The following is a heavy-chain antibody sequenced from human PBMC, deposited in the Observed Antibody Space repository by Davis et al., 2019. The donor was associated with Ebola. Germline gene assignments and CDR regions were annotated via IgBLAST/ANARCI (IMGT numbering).Heavy chain of an antibody. CDR1: GYNFANYW. V-gene: IGHV5-51*01. J-gene: IGHJ4*02. CDR3: TRPYWSGGDDGGDY. Sequence: GESLKISCQGSGYNFANYWIGWVRQQPGEGLEWMGTIYPADSDTRYSPSFQGQVTISADKSTNTAYLHWSSLQVSDSAMYYCTRPYWSGGDDGGDYWGRGTLITVSS. D-gene: IGHD3-3*01. CDR2: IYPADSDT.